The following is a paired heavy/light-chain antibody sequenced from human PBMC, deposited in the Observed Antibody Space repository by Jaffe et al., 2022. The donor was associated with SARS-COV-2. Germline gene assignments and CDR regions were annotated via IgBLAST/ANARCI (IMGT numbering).Light chain of an antibody. CDR1: SSNIGAGYD. J-gene: IGLJ1*01. V-gene: IGLV1-40*01. CDR3: QSHDSSLISYV. CDR2: GNN. Sequence: QSVLTQPPSVSGAPGQRVTISCTGSSSNIGAGYDVHWYQQLPGTAPKLLIYGNNNRPAGVPDRLSASKSGTSASLAITGLQAEDEADYYCQSHDSSLISYVFGTGTKVTVL.
Heavy chain of an antibody. CDR1: GGSVTGGTYS. D-gene: IGHD3-22*01. CDR3: ARANYYDSAGYYFDS. J-gene: IGHJ4*02. CDR2: IYYSGST. Sequence: QLQLQESGPGLVKPSETLSLTCTVSGGSVTGGTYSWSWIRQPPGQGLEWIGNIYYSGSTNYNPSLKSRVTISVDTSKSQFSLKLSSVTAADTAVYFCARANYYDSAGYYFDSWGQGTLVTVSS. V-gene: IGHV4-61*01.